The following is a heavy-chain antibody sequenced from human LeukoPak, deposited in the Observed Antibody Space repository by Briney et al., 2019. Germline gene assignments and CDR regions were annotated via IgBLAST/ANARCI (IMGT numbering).Heavy chain of an antibody. CDR1: GFTFSSYW. Sequence: GGSLRLSCAASGFTFSSYWMSWVRQAPGKGLEWVANIKQDGSEKYYVDSVKGRFIISRDNAKNSLYLQMNSLRAEDTAVYYCARVFGSHRFDYWGQGTLVTVSS. CDR2: IKQDGSEK. D-gene: IGHD3-10*01. V-gene: IGHV3-7*01. J-gene: IGHJ4*02. CDR3: ARVFGSHRFDY.